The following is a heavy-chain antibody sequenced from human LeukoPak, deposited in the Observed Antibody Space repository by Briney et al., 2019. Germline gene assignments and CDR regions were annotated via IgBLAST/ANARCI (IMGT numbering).Heavy chain of an antibody. V-gene: IGHV3-9*01. CDR3: AKDTNAAIYYFDY. Sequence: GGSLRLSCAASGFTFSSYVMSWVRQAPGKGLEWVSGISWNSGSIGYADSVKGRFTISRDNAENSLYLQMNSLRAEDTALYYCAKDTNAAIYYFDYWGQGTLVTVSS. CDR1: GFTFSSYV. CDR2: ISWNSGSI. J-gene: IGHJ4*02. D-gene: IGHD4/OR15-4a*01.